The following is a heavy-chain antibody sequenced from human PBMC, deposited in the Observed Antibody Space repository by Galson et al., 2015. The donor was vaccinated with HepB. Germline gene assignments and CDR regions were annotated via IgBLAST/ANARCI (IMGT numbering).Heavy chain of an antibody. CDR1: GFTFSSFS. J-gene: IGHJ3*02. Sequence: SLRLSCAASGFTFSSFSMNWVRQAPGKGLEWVSSISTSGSYISYADSVKGRFTISRDNAKNSLSLQMDSLRAEDTAVYYCARDQGYCSGTSCPFDAFDIWGQGTLVTVSS. V-gene: IGHV3-21*01. D-gene: IGHD2-2*01. CDR3: ARDQGYCSGTSCPFDAFDI. CDR2: ISTSGSYI.